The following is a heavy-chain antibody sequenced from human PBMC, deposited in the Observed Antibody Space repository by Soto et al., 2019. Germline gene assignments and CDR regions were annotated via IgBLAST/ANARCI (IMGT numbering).Heavy chain of an antibody. CDR3: ARVRMMTRREGMDV. J-gene: IGHJ6*01. CDR2: IGGSSTYI. D-gene: IGHD3-16*01. Sequence: QVQRVESGGGLVKPGGSLRLSCAASGFTFSDYYMSWIRQAPGKGLEWVSYIGGSSTYINYVDAVKGRFTVSRDNVKNSLYLQMDSLRAEDTAVYYCARVRMMTRREGMDVWGQGTTVTVSS. V-gene: IGHV3-11*05. CDR1: GFTFSDYY.